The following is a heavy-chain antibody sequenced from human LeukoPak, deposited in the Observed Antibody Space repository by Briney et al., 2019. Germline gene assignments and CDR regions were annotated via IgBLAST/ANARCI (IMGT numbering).Heavy chain of an antibody. D-gene: IGHD2-2*01. CDR3: AREVVPDVIDAFDI. Sequence: SETLSLTCTVSGGSISSYYWSWIRQPPGKGLEWIGSIYYSGSTHYNPSLKSRVTISVDTSKNQFSLKLSSVTAADTAVYYCAREVVPDVIDAFDIWGQGTMVTVSS. CDR2: IYYSGST. CDR1: GGSISSYY. V-gene: IGHV4-39*02. J-gene: IGHJ3*02.